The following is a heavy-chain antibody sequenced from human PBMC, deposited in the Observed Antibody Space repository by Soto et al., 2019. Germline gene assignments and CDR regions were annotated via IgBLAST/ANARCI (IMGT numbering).Heavy chain of an antibody. J-gene: IGHJ6*02. CDR1: GGSFSGYY. D-gene: IGHD3-3*01. V-gene: IGHV4-34*01. CDR2: INHSGST. Sequence: LSLTCAVYGGSFSGYYWSWIRQPPGEGLEWIGEINHSGSTNYNPSLKSRVTISVDTSKNQFSLKLSSVTAADTAVYYCARAGSVGITIFGVVITTDYYYYGMDVWGQGTTVTVSS. CDR3: ARAGSVGITIFGVVITTDYYYYGMDV.